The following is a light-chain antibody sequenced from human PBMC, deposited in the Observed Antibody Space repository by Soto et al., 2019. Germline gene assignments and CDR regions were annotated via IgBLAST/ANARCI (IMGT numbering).Light chain of an antibody. CDR1: QSVSSSY. CDR2: GAS. CDR3: QQYGSPPP. Sequence: EIVLTQSPGTLSLSPGERATLSCRASQSVSSSYLAWYQQKPGQAPRLLIYGASSRATGIPDRFSGSGSGTHFTLTISRVEPEDLAVYYCQQYGSPPPFGGGNKVQIK. J-gene: IGKJ4*01. V-gene: IGKV3-20*01.